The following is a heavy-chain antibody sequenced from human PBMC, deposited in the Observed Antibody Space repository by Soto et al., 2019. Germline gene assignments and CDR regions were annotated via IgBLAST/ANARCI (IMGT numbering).Heavy chain of an antibody. J-gene: IGHJ6*02. V-gene: IGHV1-69*13. CDR3: ARVNGYDYVWGSYRPNYYYGMDV. Sequence: ASVKFSCKASGGTFSSYAISWVRQAPGQGLEWMGGIIPIFGTANYAQKFQGRVTITADESTSTAYMELSSLRSEDTAVYYCARVNGYDYVWGSYRPNYYYGMDVWGQGTTVTVSS. D-gene: IGHD3-16*02. CDR1: GGTFSSYA. CDR2: IIPIFGTA.